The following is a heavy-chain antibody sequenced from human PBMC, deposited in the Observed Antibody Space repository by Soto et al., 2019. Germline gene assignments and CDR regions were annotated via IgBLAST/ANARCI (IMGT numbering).Heavy chain of an antibody. V-gene: IGHV3-23*01. CDR3: ARPLWRDDYNWGYFDL. J-gene: IGHJ2*01. CDR1: GFTYSTYA. Sequence: GGSLRLSCAAPGFTYSTYAMSWVRQTARKGLEWVSSISAGGTSTFYADSAKGRFTISRDNSKNTLYLQMNSLRTEDTAVYYCARPLWRDDYNWGYFDLWGRGTLVTVSS. D-gene: IGHD4-4*01. CDR2: ISAGGTST.